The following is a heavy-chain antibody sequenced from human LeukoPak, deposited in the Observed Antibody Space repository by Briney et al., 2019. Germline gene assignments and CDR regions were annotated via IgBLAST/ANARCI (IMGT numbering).Heavy chain of an antibody. D-gene: IGHD6-13*01. CDR1: GASISSGGYY. CDR2: INHSGST. Sequence: SETLSLTCTVSGASISSGGYYWSWIRQFPGKGLEWIGEINHSGSTNYNPSLKSRVTISVDTSKNQFSLKLSSVTAADTAVYYCARAGSWTNNWFDPWGQGTLVTVSS. J-gene: IGHJ5*02. V-gene: IGHV4-39*07. CDR3: ARAGSWTNNWFDP.